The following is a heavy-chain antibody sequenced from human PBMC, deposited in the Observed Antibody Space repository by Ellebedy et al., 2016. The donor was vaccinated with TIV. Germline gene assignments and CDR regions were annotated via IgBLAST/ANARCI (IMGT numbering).Heavy chain of an antibody. J-gene: IGHJ4*02. CDR1: GFTFSNYW. CDR2: INNGGRTT. CDR3: AKGRGGGSDSSAPRYYFDS. D-gene: IGHD6-19*01. Sequence: GESLKISCAASGFTFSNYWMSWVRQAPGKGLEWVSGINNGGRTTSYADSVKGRFTISRDNSRSTLYLQMNSLRAEDSAVYYCAKGRGGGSDSSAPRYYFDSWGLGTLVTVSS. V-gene: IGHV3-23*01.